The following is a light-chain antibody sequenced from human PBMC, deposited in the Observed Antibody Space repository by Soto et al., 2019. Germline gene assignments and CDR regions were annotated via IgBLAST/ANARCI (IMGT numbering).Light chain of an antibody. CDR3: QQLNSYLT. CDR1: QSISSY. Sequence: DIQMTPSPSSLSASVGDRVTITCRASQSISSYLNWYQQKPGKAPKLLIYAASSLQSGVPSRFSGSGSGTDFTLTISCLQSEDFATYYCQQLNSYLTFGQGTRLEIK. CDR2: AAS. J-gene: IGKJ5*01. V-gene: IGKV1-39*01.